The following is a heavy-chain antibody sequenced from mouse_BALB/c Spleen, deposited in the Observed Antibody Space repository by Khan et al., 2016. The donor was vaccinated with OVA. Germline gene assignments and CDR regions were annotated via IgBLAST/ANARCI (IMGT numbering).Heavy chain of an antibody. D-gene: IGHD1-2*01. CDR1: GYSTTSGYG. Sequence: VQLKQAGPGLVKPSQSLSLTCTVTGYSTTSGYGWNWIRQFPGNKLEWMGYISYSGSTNYNPSLKSRISITRDTSKNQFFLQLNSVTTEDTATYYCARTARRKYWGQGTTLTVSS. CDR2: ISYSGST. CDR3: ARTARRKY. J-gene: IGHJ2*01. V-gene: IGHV3-2*02.